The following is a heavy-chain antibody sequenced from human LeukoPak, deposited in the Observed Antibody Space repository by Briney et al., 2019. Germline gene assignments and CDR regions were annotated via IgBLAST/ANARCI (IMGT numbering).Heavy chain of an antibody. J-gene: IGHJ4*02. CDR1: GFTFSSCW. V-gene: IGHV3-74*01. CDR3: ARSFCSGGSCLKTLKPEGTPGPFDY. Sequence: GGSLTLSCVASGFTFSSCWMHWVRQDPRKGLVWVSRINGDGRNINYADSVRGRFTISRDNAKNTLYLQMGSLRAEDMAVYYCARSFCSGGSCLKTLKPEGTPGPFDYWGQGTLVTVSS. CDR2: INGDGRNI. D-gene: IGHD2-15*01.